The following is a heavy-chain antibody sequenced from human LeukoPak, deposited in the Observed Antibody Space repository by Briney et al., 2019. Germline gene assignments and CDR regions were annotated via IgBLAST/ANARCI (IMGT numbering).Heavy chain of an antibody. CDR2: FDPEDGET. D-gene: IGHD6-13*01. CDR1: GYTLTELS. CDR3: AIYAIVRAAAVQFDY. Sequence: GASVKVSCKVSGYTLTELSMHWVRQAPGKGLEWMVGFDPEDGETIYAQKFQGRVTMTEDTSTDTAYMELSSLRSEDTAVYYCAIYAIVRAAAVQFDYWGQGTLVTVSS. J-gene: IGHJ4*02. V-gene: IGHV1-24*01.